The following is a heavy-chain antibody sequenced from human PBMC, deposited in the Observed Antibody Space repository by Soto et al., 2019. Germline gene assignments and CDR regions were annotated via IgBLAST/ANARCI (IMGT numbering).Heavy chain of an antibody. CDR3: ARVRSDWYFFDY. Sequence: PGWSLRLACAASVFTVSSSYMSWVRQAPGKGLEWVSVLYSGGTTTYADSVKGRFTISRDNSKNTLYLQMNSLRAEDTAVYYCARVRSDWYFFDYCGQGTLVTVSS. J-gene: IGHJ4*02. CDR2: LYSGGTT. CDR1: VFTVSSSY. D-gene: IGHD3-9*01. V-gene: IGHV3-53*01.